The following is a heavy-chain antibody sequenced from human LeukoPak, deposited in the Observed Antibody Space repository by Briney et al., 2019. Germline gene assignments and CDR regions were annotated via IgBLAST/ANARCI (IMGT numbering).Heavy chain of an antibody. Sequence: SETLSLRCTVSGASVITVNSHWGWIRQPPGKGLEWIGNIFYSGSTSYNPSLKSRLTLSVDQSKNQFSLKMSSVTAADTAVYFCARLTKGRYFGYFFDLWGQGSLVTVSS. D-gene: IGHD3-9*01. V-gene: IGHV4-39*01. CDR1: GASVITVNSH. CDR2: IFYSGST. CDR3: ARLTKGRYFGYFFDL. J-gene: IGHJ4*02.